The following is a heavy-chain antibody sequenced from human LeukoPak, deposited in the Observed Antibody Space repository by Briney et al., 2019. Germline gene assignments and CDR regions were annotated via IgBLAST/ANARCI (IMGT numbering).Heavy chain of an antibody. J-gene: IGHJ4*02. CDR1: GGSISRSSYY. Sequence: SETLSLTCSVSGGSISRSSYYWGWIRQPPGEGLEWIGSIYYSGSTYYNPSLKSRVTISVDTSKNQFSLKLSSVTAADTAVYYCASGHRPFDYWGQGTLVTVSS. V-gene: IGHV4-39*01. D-gene: IGHD1-14*01. CDR3: ASGHRPFDY. CDR2: IYYSGST.